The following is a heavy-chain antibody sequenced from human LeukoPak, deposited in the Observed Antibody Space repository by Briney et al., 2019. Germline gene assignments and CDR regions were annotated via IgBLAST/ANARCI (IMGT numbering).Heavy chain of an antibody. CDR3: ASQVGATNAAFDY. CDR1: GFTFSSYA. V-gene: IGHV3-48*03. D-gene: IGHD1-26*01. Sequence: GGSLRLSCAASGFTFSSYAMHWVRQAPGKGLERVSYISSSGSTIYYADSVKGRFTISRDNAKNSLYLQMNSLRAEDTAVYYCASQVGATNAAFDYWGQGTLVTVSS. CDR2: ISSSGSTI. J-gene: IGHJ4*02.